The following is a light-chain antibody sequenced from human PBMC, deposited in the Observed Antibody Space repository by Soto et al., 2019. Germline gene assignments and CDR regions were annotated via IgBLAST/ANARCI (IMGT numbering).Light chain of an antibody. Sequence: QSVLTQPPSASGTPGQRINISCSGSSPNIGSNTLRWFQQFPGMAPKLLIFNDDQRPSGVPDRFSGSKSGTSASLAISGLQSEDEADYYCAAWDDSLNAWLFGGGTQLTVL. J-gene: IGLJ3*02. V-gene: IGLV1-44*01. CDR1: SPNIGSNT. CDR3: AAWDDSLNAWL. CDR2: NDD.